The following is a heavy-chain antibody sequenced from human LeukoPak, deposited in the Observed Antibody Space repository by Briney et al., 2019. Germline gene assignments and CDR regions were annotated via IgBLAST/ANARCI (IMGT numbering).Heavy chain of an antibody. CDR3: AKGGNYYDSSGYYYRGYFQH. Sequence: GGSLSLSCAASGFTFSSYGMHWVRQAPGKGLEWVAFIRYDGGNKYYADSVKGRFTISRDNSKNTLYLQMNSLRAEDTAVYYCAKGGNYYDSSGYYYRGYFQHWGQGTLVTVSS. V-gene: IGHV3-30*02. CDR1: GFTFSSYG. CDR2: IRYDGGNK. D-gene: IGHD3-22*01. J-gene: IGHJ1*01.